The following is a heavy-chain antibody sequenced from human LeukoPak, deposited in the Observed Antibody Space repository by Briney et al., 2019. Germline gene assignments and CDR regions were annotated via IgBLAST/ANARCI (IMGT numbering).Heavy chain of an antibody. CDR1: GFTFSSYS. CDR3: ARDVELLWFGESQYFDY. CDR2: ISSSSSYI. D-gene: IGHD3-10*01. V-gene: IGHV3-21*01. Sequence: PGGSLRLSCAASGFTFSSYSMNWVRQAPGKGLEWVPSISSSSSYIYYADSVKGRFTISRDNAKNSLYLQMNSLRAEDTAVYYCARDVELLWFGESQYFDYWGQGTLVTVSS. J-gene: IGHJ4*02.